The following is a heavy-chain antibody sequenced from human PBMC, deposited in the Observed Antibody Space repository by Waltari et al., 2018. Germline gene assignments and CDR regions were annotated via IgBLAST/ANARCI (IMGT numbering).Heavy chain of an antibody. Sequence: QVQLQESGPGLVKPSQTLSLTCTVSGGSISSGSYYWSWIRQPAGKGLEWIGRIYTSGSTNYNPSRKSRVTISVDTSKNQFSLKLSSVTAADTAVYYCAISTYYYDSSGYRGAFDIWGQGTMVTVSS. D-gene: IGHD3-22*01. CDR2: IYTSGST. J-gene: IGHJ3*02. V-gene: IGHV4-61*02. CDR3: AISTYYYDSSGYRGAFDI. CDR1: GGSISSGSYY.